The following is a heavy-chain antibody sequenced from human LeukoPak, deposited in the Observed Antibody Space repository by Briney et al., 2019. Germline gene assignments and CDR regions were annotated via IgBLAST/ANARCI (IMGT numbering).Heavy chain of an antibody. Sequence: SETLTLTCAVYGGSFTDYYWTWIRQPPGKGLGWIGEINHSGRANYNPTLKGRVTTSVDTSKNEFSVKTKSVTAADAAVYYCARGGGGSTSWFDRWGLGTLVTVAS. CDR1: GGSFTDYY. J-gene: IGHJ5*02. V-gene: IGHV4-34*01. CDR3: ARGGGGSTSWFDR. CDR2: INHSGRA. D-gene: IGHD1-26*01.